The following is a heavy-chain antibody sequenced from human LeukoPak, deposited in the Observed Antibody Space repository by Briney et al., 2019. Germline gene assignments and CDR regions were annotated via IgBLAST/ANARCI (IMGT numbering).Heavy chain of an antibody. J-gene: IGHJ4*02. Sequence: SQTLSLTCTVSGGSISSGDYYWSWIRQPPGKGLEWIGYIYYSGSTFYNPSLQSRVTISVDRSNNQFSLKLTSLTAADTAVYYCARSVYCSGGNCYFDYWGQGTLVTVSS. CDR3: ARSVYCSGGNCYFDY. V-gene: IGHV4-30-4*01. CDR2: IYYSGST. D-gene: IGHD2-15*01. CDR1: GGSISSGDYY.